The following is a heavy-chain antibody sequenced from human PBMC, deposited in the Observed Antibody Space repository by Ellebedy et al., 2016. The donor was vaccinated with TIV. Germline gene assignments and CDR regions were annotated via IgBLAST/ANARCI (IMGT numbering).Heavy chain of an antibody. Sequence: GGSLRLXXAASGFTFSFYAMTWVRQAPGKGLECLSLIGGLDTGTYYADSVKGRFTISRDNSKDTLYLQMNSLRAEDTAVYYSAAGDPYTEKYLAFVEGWVDQWGQGTLVTVSS. CDR3: AAGDPYTEKYLAFVEGWVDQ. D-gene: IGHD2/OR15-2a*01. CDR1: GFTFSFYA. J-gene: IGHJ5*02. V-gene: IGHV3-23*03. CDR2: IGGLDTGT.